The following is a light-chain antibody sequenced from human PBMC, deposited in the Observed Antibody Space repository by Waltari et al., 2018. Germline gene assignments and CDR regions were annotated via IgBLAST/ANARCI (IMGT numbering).Light chain of an antibody. CDR2: AAS. CDR3: QQSYSTPFT. Sequence: DIQMTQSPSSLSASVGDRVTITCRAIQSISSYLNWYQQKPGKAPKLLIYAASSLQSGVPSRFSGSGSGTDFTLTISSLQPEDFATYYCQQSYSTPFTLGPGTKVDIK. CDR1: QSISSY. J-gene: IGKJ3*01. V-gene: IGKV1-39*01.